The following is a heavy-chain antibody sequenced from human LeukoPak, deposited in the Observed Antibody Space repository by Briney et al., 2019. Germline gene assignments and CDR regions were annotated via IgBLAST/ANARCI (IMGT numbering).Heavy chain of an antibody. Sequence: SETLSLTCIVSGGSISSSIYYWAWVRQPPGKGLEWIGTVFYNGATQYSPSLRSRVTISIDTSTNQFSLKLSSVTAADTAVYYCARSVGSYLDAFDIWGQGTMVTVSS. D-gene: IGHD1-26*01. CDR3: ARSVGSYLDAFDI. J-gene: IGHJ3*02. V-gene: IGHV4-39*01. CDR2: VFYNGAT. CDR1: GGSISSSIYY.